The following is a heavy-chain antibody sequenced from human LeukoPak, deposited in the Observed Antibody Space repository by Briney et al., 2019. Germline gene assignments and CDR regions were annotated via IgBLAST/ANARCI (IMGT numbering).Heavy chain of an antibody. D-gene: IGHD1-14*01. Sequence: PGGSLRLSCAASGFSFSRYWMSWARQAPGKGLEWVSNIKQDGSEKYYVDSVKGRFTISRDNSKNTLYLQMNSLRADDTAVYYCARDPGLRLDYWGQGTLVTVSS. CDR1: GFSFSRYW. V-gene: IGHV3-7*01. CDR3: ARDPGLRLDY. CDR2: IKQDGSEK. J-gene: IGHJ4*02.